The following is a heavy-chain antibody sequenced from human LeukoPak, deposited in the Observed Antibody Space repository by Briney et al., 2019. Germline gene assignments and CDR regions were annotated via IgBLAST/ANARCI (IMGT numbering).Heavy chain of an antibody. Sequence: PSETLSLTCTVSGGSIRGSYYYWGWIRQPPGKGLEWIGSIYDSGSTYYNPSLKSRVTISVDTSKNQFSLKLSSVTAADTAVYYCARYLFAPRPTVTPPKAFDIWGQGTMVTVSS. J-gene: IGHJ3*02. CDR1: GGSIRGSYYY. V-gene: IGHV4-39*01. CDR3: ARYLFAPRPTVTPPKAFDI. D-gene: IGHD4-11*01. CDR2: IYDSGST.